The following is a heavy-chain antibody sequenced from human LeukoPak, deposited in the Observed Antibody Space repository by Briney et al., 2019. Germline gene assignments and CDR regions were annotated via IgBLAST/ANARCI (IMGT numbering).Heavy chain of an antibody. CDR2: INHSGST. CDR1: VGSFSGYY. D-gene: IGHD3-22*01. CDR3: ARGRGYYDSSGYKGHYFDY. Sequence: SESVFLTCAVYVGSFSGYYCRWIRHPPWKGLEWIGGINHSGSTNYNPSLKSRVTISVDTSKNQFSLKLSSVTAADTAVYYCARGRGYYDSSGYKGHYFDYWGQGTLVTVSS. J-gene: IGHJ4*02. V-gene: IGHV4-34*01.